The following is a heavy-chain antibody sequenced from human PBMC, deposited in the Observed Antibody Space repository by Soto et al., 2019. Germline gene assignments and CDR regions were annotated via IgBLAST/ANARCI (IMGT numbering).Heavy chain of an antibody. Sequence: SETLSLTCTVSGGSTSSDNYWSWIRQPPGKGLEWIGHIYYSGNTDYNPSLKSRLAISIDTSKNQFPLKLSSVTAADTAVYFCAREGGESSDGLYYFDSWGQGSLVTVSS. J-gene: IGHJ4*02. CDR2: IYYSGNT. CDR1: GGSTSSDNY. CDR3: AREGGESSDGLYYFDS. V-gene: IGHV4-30-4*01. D-gene: IGHD3-16*01.